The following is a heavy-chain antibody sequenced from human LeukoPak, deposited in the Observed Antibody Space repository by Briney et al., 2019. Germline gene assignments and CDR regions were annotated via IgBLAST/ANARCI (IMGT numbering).Heavy chain of an antibody. V-gene: IGHV3-66*02. D-gene: IGHD5-18*01. J-gene: IGHJ5*02. Sequence: GGSLRLSCAASGFTVSSNYMSWVRQAPRKGLEWVSVIYSGGSTYYADSVKGRFTISRDNSKNTLYLQMNSLRAEDTAVYYCASSGYSYGYFTWGQGTLVTVSS. CDR3: ASSGYSYGYFT. CDR1: GFTVSSNY. CDR2: IYSGGST.